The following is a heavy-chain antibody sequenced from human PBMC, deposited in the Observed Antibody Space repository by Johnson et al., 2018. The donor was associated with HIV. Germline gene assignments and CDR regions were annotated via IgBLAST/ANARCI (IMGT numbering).Heavy chain of an antibody. J-gene: IGHJ3*02. D-gene: IGHD6-13*01. CDR3: ARGDSSSWPTFENDSFDI. V-gene: IGHV3-30*04. CDR2: ISYDGSNK. CDR1: GFTFSSNA. Sequence: VQLVESGGGLVQPGRSLRLSCAASGFTFSSNAMHWVRQAPGKGLEWVAVISYDGSNKYYADSVKGRFTISRDNSKNTLYLQVNSLRAEDTAVYYCARGDSSSWPTFENDSFDIWGQGTMVTVSS.